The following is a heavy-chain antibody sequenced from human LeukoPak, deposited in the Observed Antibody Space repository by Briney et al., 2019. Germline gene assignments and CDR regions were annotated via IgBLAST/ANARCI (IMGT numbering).Heavy chain of an antibody. CDR2: IYYSGST. J-gene: IGHJ4*02. CDR1: GGSISSGDYY. CDR3: ARGNRLTWIPWY. D-gene: IGHD5-18*01. V-gene: IGHV4-30-4*08. Sequence: SETLSLTCTVSGGSISSGDYYWSWIRQPPGKGLEWIGYIYYSGSTYYNPSLKSRVTISVDTSKNQFSLKLSSVTAADTAVYYCARGNRLTWIPWYWGQGTLVTVSS.